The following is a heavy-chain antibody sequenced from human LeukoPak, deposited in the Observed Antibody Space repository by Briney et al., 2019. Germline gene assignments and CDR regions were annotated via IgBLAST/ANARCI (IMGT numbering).Heavy chain of an antibody. J-gene: IGHJ4*02. CDR1: GYTFNSYW. Sequence: WGSPKISLKGPGYTFNSYWIGRGRQMPGKGLEWMGIIYPADSYTKYGPSFEGQVTISGNQSISTDYLQWSGLKASDTAMYYCARHEFSVSGSYYMAYWGQGSMVTVCS. CDR3: ARHEFSVSGSYYMAY. CDR2: IYPADSYT. V-gene: IGHV5-51*01. D-gene: IGHD3-10*01.